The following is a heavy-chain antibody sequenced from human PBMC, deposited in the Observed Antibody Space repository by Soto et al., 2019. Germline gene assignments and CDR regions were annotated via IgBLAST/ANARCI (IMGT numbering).Heavy chain of an antibody. J-gene: IGHJ4*02. Sequence: SETLSLTCGVYGGSFSTYYWSWIRQPQGKGLEWIGEINQSGSTNYNPSLKSRVTMSLDTSKKQFSLKMSSVTAADAAVYYCARGYYYDSLRLDSWGQGTLVTVSS. CDR3: ARGYYYDSLRLDS. V-gene: IGHV4-34*01. CDR2: INQSGST. D-gene: IGHD3-22*01. CDR1: GGSFSTYY.